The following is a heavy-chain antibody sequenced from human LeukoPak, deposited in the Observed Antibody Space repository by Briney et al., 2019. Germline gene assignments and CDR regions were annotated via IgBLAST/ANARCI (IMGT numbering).Heavy chain of an antibody. V-gene: IGHV4-59*01. CDR3: ARGAPVTNFDY. D-gene: IGHD4-17*01. CDR1: GGSISFYY. CDR2: IYYSGST. J-gene: IGHJ4*02. Sequence: PSATLSLTCTDSGGSISFYYWSWIRQPPGKGLEWIGYIYYSGSTNYNPSLKSRVTISVDTSKNQFSLKLSSVTAADTAVYYCARGAPVTNFDYWGQGTLVTVSS.